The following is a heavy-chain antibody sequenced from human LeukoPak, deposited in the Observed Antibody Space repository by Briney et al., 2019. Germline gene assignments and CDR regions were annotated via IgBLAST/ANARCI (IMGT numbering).Heavy chain of an antibody. V-gene: IGHV3-23*01. CDR3: AKWISSSWYHHFDY. CDR2: LSDTGDSR. J-gene: IGHJ4*02. D-gene: IGHD6-13*01. Sequence: GGSLRLSCAASGFTLGKHPMYWVRQAPGKGLEWVSSLSDTGDSRHYADSVKGRFTISRDSARSALYLQMNSLRAEDTAVYYCAKWISSSWYHHFDYWGQGTLVTVSS. CDR1: GFTLGKHP.